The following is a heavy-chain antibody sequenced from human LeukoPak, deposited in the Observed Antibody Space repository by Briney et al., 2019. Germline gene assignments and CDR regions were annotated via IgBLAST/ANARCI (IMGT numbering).Heavy chain of an antibody. CDR3: ASVDGVVRGYYFDY. Sequence: SETLSLTCTVSGASISSGGYYWGWIRQHPGKGLEWIGYIYYGGNTYYNPSLKSRITISVDTSKNQFSLELSSVTAADTAVYYCASVDGVVRGYYFDYWGQGIMVTVSS. J-gene: IGHJ4*02. V-gene: IGHV4-31*03. D-gene: IGHD2-8*01. CDR1: GASISSGGYY. CDR2: IYYGGNT.